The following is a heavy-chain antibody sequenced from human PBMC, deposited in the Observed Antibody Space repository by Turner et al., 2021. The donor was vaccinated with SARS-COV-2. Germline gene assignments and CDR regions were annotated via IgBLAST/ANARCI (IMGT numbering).Heavy chain of an antibody. V-gene: IGHV3-30*14. J-gene: IGHJ6*02. CDR2: MSYDGNNK. Sequence: QVQLVESGGGVVQPGRSLRLSCAASGFTFSSYAMHWVRQAPGKGLEWVAVMSYDGNNKYYADSVKGRFTISRDNSKNTLYLQMNSLRAEDTAVYYCARDLYYYGMDVWGQGTTVTVS. CDR1: GFTFSSYA. CDR3: ARDLYYYGMDV.